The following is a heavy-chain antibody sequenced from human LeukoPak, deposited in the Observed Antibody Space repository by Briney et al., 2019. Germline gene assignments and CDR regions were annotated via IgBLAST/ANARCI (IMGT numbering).Heavy chain of an antibody. Sequence: GGSLRLSCAASEFTFSSYSMNWVRQAPGKGLEWVSSISSSSSYIYYADSVKGRFTISRDNAKNSLYLQMNSLRAEDTAVYYCAREPTYTSSWYTTCDYWGQGTLVTVSS. J-gene: IGHJ4*02. D-gene: IGHD6-13*01. CDR2: ISSSSSYI. CDR3: AREPTYTSSWYTTCDY. CDR1: EFTFSSYS. V-gene: IGHV3-21*01.